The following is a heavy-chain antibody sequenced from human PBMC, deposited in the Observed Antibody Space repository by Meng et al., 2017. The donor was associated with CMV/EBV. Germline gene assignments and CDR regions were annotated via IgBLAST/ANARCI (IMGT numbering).Heavy chain of an antibody. J-gene: IGHJ3*02. CDR3: AREFFNWNYSVVAFDI. V-gene: IGHV3-30*04. D-gene: IGHD1-7*01. CDR2: ISYDGSNK. CDR1: GFTFSSYA. Sequence: GGSLRLSCAASGFTFSSYAMHWVRQAPGKGLEWVAVISYDGSNKYYADSVKGRFTISRDNSKNTLYLQMNSLRAEDTAVYYCAREFFNWNYSVVAFDIRGQGTMVTVSS.